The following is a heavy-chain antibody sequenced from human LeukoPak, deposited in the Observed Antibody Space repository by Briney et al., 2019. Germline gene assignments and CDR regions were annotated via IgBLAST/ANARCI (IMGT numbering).Heavy chain of an antibody. J-gene: IGHJ6*03. Sequence: ASVKVSCKASGYTFTGYYMHWVRQAPGQGLEWMGWINPNSGGTNYAQKFQGRVTMTRDTSISTAYMELSRLRSDDTAVYYCARVPPPGITIFGVTDYYMDVWGKGTTVTVSS. CDR3: ARVPPPGITIFGVTDYYMDV. CDR1: GYTFTGYY. D-gene: IGHD3-3*01. V-gene: IGHV1-2*02. CDR2: INPNSGGT.